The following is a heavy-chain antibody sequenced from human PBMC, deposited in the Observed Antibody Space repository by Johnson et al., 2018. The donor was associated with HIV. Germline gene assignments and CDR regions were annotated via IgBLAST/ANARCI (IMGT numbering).Heavy chain of an antibody. J-gene: IGHJ3*02. V-gene: IGHV3-30-3*01. CDR1: GFTVSSNY. Sequence: QVQLVESGGGLIQPGGSLRLSCAASGFTVSSNYMSWVRQAPGKGLEWVALISFDGSNKDYADSVRGRFTISRDNAKNSLYLQMNSLRAEDTAVYYCARGGYDAFDIWGQGTMVTVSS. CDR3: ARGGYDAFDI. D-gene: IGHD3-22*01. CDR2: ISFDGSNK.